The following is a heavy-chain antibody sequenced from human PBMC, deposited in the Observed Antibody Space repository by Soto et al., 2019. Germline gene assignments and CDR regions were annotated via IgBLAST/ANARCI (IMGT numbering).Heavy chain of an antibody. V-gene: IGHV5-51*01. CDR3: AASIFYYGMDV. J-gene: IGHJ6*02. CDR1: GYTFTNYW. Sequence: VESQKISCKGSGYTFTNYWIGWVRQMPGKGLEWMGIICPGDSDTKYNPSFQGQVTISADKSITTTYLRWTSLKASDTAIYYCAASIFYYGMDVWGQGTTVTVSS. CDR2: ICPGDSDT.